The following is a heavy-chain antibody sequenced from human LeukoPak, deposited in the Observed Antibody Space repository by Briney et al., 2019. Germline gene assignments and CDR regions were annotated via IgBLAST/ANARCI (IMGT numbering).Heavy chain of an antibody. CDR2: ISGSGGST. D-gene: IGHD3-22*01. Sequence: GGSLRLSCAASGFTFSSYGMSWVRQAPGKGLEWVSAISGSGGSTYYADSVKGRFTISRDNSKNTLYLQMNSLRAEDTAVYYCAKRHSYDSSGPGSYFDYWGQGALVTVSA. V-gene: IGHV3-23*01. CDR3: AKRHSYDSSGPGSYFDY. CDR1: GFTFSSYG. J-gene: IGHJ4*02.